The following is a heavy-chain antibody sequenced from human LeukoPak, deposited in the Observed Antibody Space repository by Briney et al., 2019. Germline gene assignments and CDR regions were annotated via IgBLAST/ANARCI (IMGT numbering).Heavy chain of an antibody. Sequence: GASVKVSCKASGGTFSSYAIRWVRQAPGQGLEWMGRIIPILGIANYAQKFQGRVTITADKSTSTAYMELSSLRSEDTAVYYCARGAVGAALIDYWGQGTLVTVSS. CDR2: IIPILGIA. D-gene: IGHD1-26*01. J-gene: IGHJ4*02. V-gene: IGHV1-69*04. CDR1: GGTFSSYA. CDR3: ARGAVGAALIDY.